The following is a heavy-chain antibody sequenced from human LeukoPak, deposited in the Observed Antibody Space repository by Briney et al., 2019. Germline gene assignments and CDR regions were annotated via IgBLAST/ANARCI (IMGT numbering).Heavy chain of an antibody. CDR1: GGSFSGYY. CDR2: INHSGST. D-gene: IGHD6-13*01. Sequence: SETLSLTCAVYGGSFSGYYWSRIRQPPGKGLEWIGEINHSGSTNYNPSLKSRVTISVDTSKNQFSLKLSSVTAADTAVYYCARGGRSYSSSWTRWFDPWGQGTLVTVSS. V-gene: IGHV4-34*01. J-gene: IGHJ5*02. CDR3: ARGGRSYSSSWTRWFDP.